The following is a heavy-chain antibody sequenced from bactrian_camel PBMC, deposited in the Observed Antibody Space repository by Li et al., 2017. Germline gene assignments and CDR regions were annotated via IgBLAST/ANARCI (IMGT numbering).Heavy chain of an antibody. CDR2: IASDGST. D-gene: IGHD6*01. Sequence: HVQLVESGGGSVQAGGSLRLSCTASGLVFSNVYMQWFRQFPGKEPEGIAAIASDGSTVYSDSVKGRFTISKDNTKNTLYLQMNSLKPEDTSMYYCAADPAAPGRPCRTVPYEYNFWGQGTQVTVS. V-gene: IGHV3S53*01. J-gene: IGHJ4*01. CDR1: GLVFSNVY. CDR3: AADPAAPGRPCRTVPYEYNF.